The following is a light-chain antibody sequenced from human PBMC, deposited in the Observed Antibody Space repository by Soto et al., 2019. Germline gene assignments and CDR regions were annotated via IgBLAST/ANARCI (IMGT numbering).Light chain of an antibody. V-gene: IGLV2-23*02. CDR2: EVT. CDR3: CSFAGSSTLI. J-gene: IGLJ2*01. Sequence: QSVLTQPASVSGSPGQSITISCTGTSSDVGTFNLVSWYQHHSGKAPKLIIFEVTKRPSGVSTRFSASKSGNTASLTISGLQAEDEADYFCCSFAGSSTLIFGGGTQRPS. CDR1: SSDVGTFNL.